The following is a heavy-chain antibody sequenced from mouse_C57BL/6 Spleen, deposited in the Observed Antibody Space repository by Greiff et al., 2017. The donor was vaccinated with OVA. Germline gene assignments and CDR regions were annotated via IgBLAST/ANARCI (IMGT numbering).Heavy chain of an antibody. CDR3: ARDGTLYYYALDD. J-gene: IGHJ4*01. CDR2: INPGSGGT. CDR1: GYTFTSYW. Sequence: QVQLQQPGAELVKPGASVKLSCTASGYTFTSYWMPWVQQRPGQGLEWIGNINPGSGGTYYNEKVKSKATLTVDKSSSTAYMQLSSLTSEDTAVYYCARDGTLYYYALDDWGKGTSVTVSS. V-gene: IGHV1-53*01. D-gene: IGHD1-1*01.